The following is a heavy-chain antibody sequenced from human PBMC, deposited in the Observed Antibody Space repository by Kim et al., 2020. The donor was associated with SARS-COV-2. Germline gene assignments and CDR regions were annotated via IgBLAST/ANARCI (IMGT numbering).Heavy chain of an antibody. Sequence: YAVSVKSRITINPDTSKNQFSLQLNSVTPEDTAVYYCARSPAEWLFYFDYWGQGTLVTVSS. D-gene: IGHD3-3*01. V-gene: IGHV6-1*01. CDR3: ARSPAEWLFYFDY. J-gene: IGHJ4*02.